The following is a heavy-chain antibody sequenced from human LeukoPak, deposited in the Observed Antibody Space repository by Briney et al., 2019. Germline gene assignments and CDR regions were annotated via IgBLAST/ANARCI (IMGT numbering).Heavy chain of an antibody. Sequence: ASVKVSCKVSGYTLTELSMHWVRQAPGKGLEWMGGFDPEDGETIYAQKFQGRVTMTEDTSTDTAYMGLSSLRSEDTAVYYCATKVLRNGYTDGFGYSWGQGTLVTVSS. CDR2: FDPEDGET. J-gene: IGHJ4*02. D-gene: IGHD5-18*01. CDR3: ATKVLRNGYTDGFGYS. CDR1: GYTLTELS. V-gene: IGHV1-24*01.